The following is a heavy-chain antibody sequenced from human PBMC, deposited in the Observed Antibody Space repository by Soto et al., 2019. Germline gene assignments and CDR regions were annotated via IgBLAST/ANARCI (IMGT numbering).Heavy chain of an antibody. Sequence: EVQLVESGGGLVQPGGSLRLSCGASGFTFSDNYMDWVRQAPGKGLEWVARIRNKGGFITEYAASVQGRFTVSRDDSKNSLFLQMNSLKTEDTALYYCASPQRISSGWSYHWGQGTLVTVSS. CDR1: GFTFSDNY. J-gene: IGHJ5*02. D-gene: IGHD6-19*01. CDR3: ASPQRISSGWSYH. V-gene: IGHV3-72*01. CDR2: IRNKGGFIT.